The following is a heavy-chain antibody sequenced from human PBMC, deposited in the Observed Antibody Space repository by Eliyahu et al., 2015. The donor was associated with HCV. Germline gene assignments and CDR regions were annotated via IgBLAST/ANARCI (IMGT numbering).Heavy chain of an antibody. V-gene: IGHV1-46*01. CDR3: ARELLSGSLDY. CDR1: GYTFTSYF. J-gene: IGHJ4*02. CDR2: INPSGGST. D-gene: IGHD1-26*01. Sequence: QVQLVQSGAEVKKPGASVKVSCKASGYTFTSYFMHWVRPAPGQGLEWMGLINPSGGSTTYAQKFQGRVTMTRDTSTSTVYMELSSLRSEDTAVYYCARELLSGSLDYWGQGTLVTVSS.